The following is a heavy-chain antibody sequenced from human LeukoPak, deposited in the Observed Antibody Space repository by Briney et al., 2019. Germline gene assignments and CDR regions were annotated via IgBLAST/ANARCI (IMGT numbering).Heavy chain of an antibody. CDR3: ASTSRLGYCSSTSCYNGAHAFDI. CDR2: IYYSGST. D-gene: IGHD2-2*02. Sequence: PSETLSLTCTVSGGSISSSSYYWGWIRQPPGKGLEWIGSIYYSGSTYYNPSLKSRVTISVDTSKNQFSLKLSSVTAADTAVYYCASTSRLGYCSSTSCYNGAHAFDIWGQGTMVTVSS. V-gene: IGHV4-39*01. CDR1: GGSISSSSYY. J-gene: IGHJ3*02.